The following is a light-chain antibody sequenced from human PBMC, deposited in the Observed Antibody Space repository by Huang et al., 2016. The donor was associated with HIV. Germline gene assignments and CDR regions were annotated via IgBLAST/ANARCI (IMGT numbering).Light chain of an antibody. CDR1: QDISNY. J-gene: IGKJ3*01. CDR3: QQYNNLPT. V-gene: IGKV1-33*01. Sequence: DIQMTQSPSSLSASVGDRVTITCQASQDISNYLNWYQQKPGKAPKVLNYDATNLERGVPSRFSGSGSGKDFTFTISSLQPEDIATYYCQQYNNLPTFGPGTKVHIK. CDR2: DAT.